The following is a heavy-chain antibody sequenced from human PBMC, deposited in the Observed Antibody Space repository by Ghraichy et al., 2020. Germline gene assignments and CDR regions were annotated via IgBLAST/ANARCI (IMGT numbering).Heavy chain of an antibody. V-gene: IGHV1-2*02. CDR3: ARGLGMYSSGAGY. CDR2: INHNSGGT. CDR1: GYTFTGYY. Sequence: ASVKVSCKASGYTFTGYYMHWVRQAPGQGLEWMGWINHNSGGTNYAQKFQGRVTMTRDTSISTAYMELSRLRSDDTAVYYCARGLGMYSSGAGYWGQGTLVTVSS. J-gene: IGHJ4*02. D-gene: IGHD6-19*01.